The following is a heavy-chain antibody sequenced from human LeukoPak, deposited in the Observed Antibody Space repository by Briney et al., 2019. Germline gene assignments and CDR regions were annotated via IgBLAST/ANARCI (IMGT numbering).Heavy chain of an antibody. CDR1: GFTFDDYA. V-gene: IGHV3-43*02. D-gene: IGHD5-12*01. CDR2: ISGDGGST. Sequence: SGGSLRLSCAASGFTFDDYAMHWVRQAPGKGLEWVSLISGDGGSTYYADSVKGRFTISRDNSKNSLYLQMNSLRTEDTALYYCAKDDPGEGYDFFDYWGQGTLVTVSS. J-gene: IGHJ4*02. CDR3: AKDDPGEGYDFFDY.